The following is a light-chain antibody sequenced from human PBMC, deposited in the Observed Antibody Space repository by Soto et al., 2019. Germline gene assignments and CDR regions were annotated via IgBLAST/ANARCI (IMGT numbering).Light chain of an antibody. CDR1: QGISNY. J-gene: IGKJ5*01. V-gene: IGKV1-27*01. Sequence: DIQMTQSPSSLSASVGDRVTITCRASQGISNYLAWYQQKPGKVPKVLLYGASNLQGGVPSRFSGSGSGSDFTLTITSLQPEDFAIYYCQQTYSPPSITFGQGTRLDIK. CDR3: QQTYSPPSIT. CDR2: GAS.